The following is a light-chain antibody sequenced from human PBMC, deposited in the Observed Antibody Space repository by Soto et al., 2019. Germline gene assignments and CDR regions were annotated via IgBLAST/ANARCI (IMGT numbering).Light chain of an antibody. CDR2: GAS. V-gene: IGKV3-20*01. CDR3: HQYGSSPET. Sequence: EIVLTQSPGTLSLSPGERATISCRASQTFSSGFLAWYQRKPGQAPRLLIYGASTRATDIPDRFSGSGSGTDFTLTITGLEPDDFAVYFCHQYGSSPETFGQGTKVDIK. J-gene: IGKJ1*01. CDR1: QTFSSGF.